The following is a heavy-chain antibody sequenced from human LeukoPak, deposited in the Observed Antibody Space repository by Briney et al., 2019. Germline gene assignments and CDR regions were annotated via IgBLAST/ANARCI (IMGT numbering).Heavy chain of an antibody. D-gene: IGHD3-22*01. J-gene: IGHJ3*02. CDR1: GLTFSSYS. V-gene: IGHV3-21*01. CDR2: ISSSSSYI. Sequence: GGSLRLSCAASGLTFSSYSMNWVRQAPGKGLEWVSSISSSSSYIYYADSVKGRFTISRDNAKNSLYLQMNSLRAEDTAVYYCAREKYYDSSGSPDAFDIWGQGTMVTVSS. CDR3: AREKYYDSSGSPDAFDI.